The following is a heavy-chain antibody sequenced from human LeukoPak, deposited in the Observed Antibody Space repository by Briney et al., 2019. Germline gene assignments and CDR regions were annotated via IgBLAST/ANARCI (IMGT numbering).Heavy chain of an antibody. D-gene: IGHD6-19*01. CDR3: AKDGNSGWYVYYYYYYMDV. V-gene: IGHV3-30*02. J-gene: IGHJ6*03. CDR1: GFTFSSYG. CDR2: IRYDGSNK. Sequence: GSLRLSCAASGFTFSSYGMHWVRQAPGKGLEWVAFIRYDGSNKYYADSVKGRFTISRDNSKNTLYLQMNSLRAEDTAVYYCAKDGNSGWYVYYYYYYMDVWGKGTTVTISS.